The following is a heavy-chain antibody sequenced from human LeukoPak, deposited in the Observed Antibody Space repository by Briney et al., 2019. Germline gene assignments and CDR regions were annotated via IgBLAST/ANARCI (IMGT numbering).Heavy chain of an antibody. CDR2: IYYSGST. J-gene: IGHJ3*02. D-gene: IGHD2-15*01. CDR3: ASYCSGGGCYPNAFDI. CDR1: GGSISSGDYY. V-gene: IGHV4-30-4*01. Sequence: PSQTLSLTCTVSGGSISSGDYYWRWIRQPPGKGLECIGYIYYSGSTFYNPSLKSRVTISVDTSKNQFSLKLSSVAAADTAVYYCASYCSGGGCYPNAFDIWGQGTMVTVSS.